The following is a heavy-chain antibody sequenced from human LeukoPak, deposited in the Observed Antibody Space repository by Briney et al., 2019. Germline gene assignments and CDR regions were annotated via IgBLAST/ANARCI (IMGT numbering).Heavy chain of an antibody. CDR2: INPNSGGT. J-gene: IGHJ4*02. D-gene: IGHD6-19*01. CDR3: ARELKAAVAGIDY. V-gene: IGHV1-2*02. Sequence: GASVKVSCKASGYTFTGYYMHWVRQAPGQGLEWKGWINPNSGGTNYAQKFQGRVTMTRDTSISTAYMELSRLRSDDTAVYYCARELKAAVAGIDYWGRGTLVTVSS. CDR1: GYTFTGYY.